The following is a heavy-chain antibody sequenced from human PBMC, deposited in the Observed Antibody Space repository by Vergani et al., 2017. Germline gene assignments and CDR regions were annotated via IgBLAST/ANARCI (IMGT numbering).Heavy chain of an antibody. D-gene: IGHD3-10*01. V-gene: IGHV4-61*02. CDR1: GGSINTGAYY. Sequence: QVQLQESGPRLVRPSQTLSLTCTVSGGSINTGAYYWSWIRQPAGKGLEWIGRVYTSGMTNYNPSLKSRVTILVDRSKSQLSLKLTSVNADDTAVYFWARELSYYYGSGSDDYNPYYYEGMDVWGPGTTVTVSS. CDR3: ARELSYYYGSGSDDYNPYYYEGMDV. J-gene: IGHJ6*02. CDR2: VYTSGMT.